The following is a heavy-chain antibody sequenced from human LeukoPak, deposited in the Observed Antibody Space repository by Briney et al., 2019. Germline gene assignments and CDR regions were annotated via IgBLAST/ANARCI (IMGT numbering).Heavy chain of an antibody. CDR3: ARYCSSDSCYGQSTIPTPGTLDY. V-gene: IGHV3-23*01. Sequence: PGGSLRLSCAASGFTFSSFAMSWVRQAPGKGLEWVSAISGSGGSTFYADSVKGRFTISRDDSKNTLYLQMNSLRAEDTAIYYCARYCSSDSCYGQSTIPTPGTLDYWGQGTLVTVSS. CDR1: GFTFSSFA. D-gene: IGHD2-2*01. CDR2: ISGSGGST. J-gene: IGHJ4*02.